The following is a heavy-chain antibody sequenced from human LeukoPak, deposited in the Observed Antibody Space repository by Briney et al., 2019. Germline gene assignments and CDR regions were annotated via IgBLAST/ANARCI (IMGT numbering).Heavy chain of an antibody. V-gene: IGHV1-24*01. CDR2: FDPEDGET. CDR1: GYTLTELS. CDR3: ARVRGHYYDSSGYYAPHDAFDI. D-gene: IGHD3-22*01. Sequence: ASVKVSCKVSGYTLTELSMHWVRQAPGKGLEWMGGFDPEDGETIYAQKFQGRVTMTRDTSTSTVYMELSSLRSEDTAVYYCARVRGHYYDSSGYYAPHDAFDIWGQGTMVTVSS. J-gene: IGHJ3*02.